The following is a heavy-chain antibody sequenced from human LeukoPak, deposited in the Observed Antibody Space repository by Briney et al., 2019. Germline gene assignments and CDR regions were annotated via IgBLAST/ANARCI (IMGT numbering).Heavy chain of an antibody. CDR1: GFTVSSNY. V-gene: IGHV3-66*02. J-gene: IGHJ2*01. Sequence: PGGSLRLSCAASGFTVSSNYMSWVRQAPRKGLEWVSVIYIGGSTYYADSVQGRFSISRDNSKNTLYLQMDSLTAEDTAVYYCARKQRRGYFDLWGRGTLVTVSS. CDR3: ARKQRRGYFDL. CDR2: IYIGGST. D-gene: IGHD3-10*01.